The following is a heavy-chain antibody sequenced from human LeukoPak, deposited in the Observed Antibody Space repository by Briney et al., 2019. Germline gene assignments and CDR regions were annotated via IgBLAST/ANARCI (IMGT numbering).Heavy chain of an antibody. CDR1: GYTFTGYY. J-gene: IGHJ4*02. V-gene: IGHV1-2*02. CDR3: ARDYYGSGSFIPFDY. CDR2: INPNSGGT. Sequence: GASVKVCCKASGYTFTGYYMHWVRQAPGQGLEWMGWINPNSGGTNYAQKFQGRVTMTRDTSISTAYMELSRLRSDDTAVYYCARDYYGSGSFIPFDYWGQGTLVTVSS. D-gene: IGHD3-10*01.